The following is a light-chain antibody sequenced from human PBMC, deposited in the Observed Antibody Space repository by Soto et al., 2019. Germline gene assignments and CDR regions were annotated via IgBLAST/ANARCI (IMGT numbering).Light chain of an antibody. CDR2: EVS. V-gene: IGLV2-8*01. CDR3: NSYTGRSTYV. J-gene: IGLJ1*01. CDR1: SSDVGRYNY. Sequence: QSVLTQPPSASGSPGQSVTISCTGTSSDVGRYNYISWYQQRPDKAPKLIIYEVSKRPSGVPDRLSGFKYGNTASLTVSGLQTEDDADYYCNSYTGRSTYVFGTGTKVTVL.